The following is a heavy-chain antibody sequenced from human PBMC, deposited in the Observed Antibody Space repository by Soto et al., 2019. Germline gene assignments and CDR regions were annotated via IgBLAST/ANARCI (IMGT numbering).Heavy chain of an antibody. J-gene: IGHJ4*02. CDR3: ARGAAGGFPFPEY. Sequence: EVQLVESGGGLVQPGGSPRLSCAPSGFTFSSYWMNWVRQAPGKGLEWVANIKQDGIEKHYVDSVKGRFTISRDNAKNSLYLQMNSLRAEDTAVYYCARGAAGGFPFPEYWGQGALVTVSS. V-gene: IGHV3-7*04. CDR2: IKQDGIEK. CDR1: GFTFSSYW. D-gene: IGHD6-13*01.